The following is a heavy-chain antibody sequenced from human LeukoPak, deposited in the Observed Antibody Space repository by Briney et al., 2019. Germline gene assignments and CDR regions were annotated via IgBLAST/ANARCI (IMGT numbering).Heavy chain of an antibody. V-gene: IGHV1-2*04. Sequence: RASVKVSCKASEYTFTGYYIRWVRQAPGQGLEWMGWINPNSGGTYYAQKFQGWVTMTRDTSISTAYMELSRLRSDDTAVYYCARDGRAYYDILTGYYHFDYWGQGTLVTVSS. CDR1: EYTFTGYY. J-gene: IGHJ4*02. D-gene: IGHD3-9*01. CDR3: ARDGRAYYDILTGYYHFDY. CDR2: INPNSGGT.